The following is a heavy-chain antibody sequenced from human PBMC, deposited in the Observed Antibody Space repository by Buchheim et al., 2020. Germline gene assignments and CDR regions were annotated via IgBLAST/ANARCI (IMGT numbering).Heavy chain of an antibody. J-gene: IGHJ4*02. Sequence: EVQLLESGGGLVQPGGSLRLSCAASGFSFSSYAMSWVRQAPGKGLEWVSAISGSGGGTYYADSVKGRVTISRDNSKNTLYLQMNSLRAEDTAVYYCAQARTYYYDRNTFDYWGQGTL. V-gene: IGHV3-23*01. CDR3: AQARTYYYDRNTFDY. D-gene: IGHD3-22*01. CDR1: GFSFSSYA. CDR2: ISGSGGGT.